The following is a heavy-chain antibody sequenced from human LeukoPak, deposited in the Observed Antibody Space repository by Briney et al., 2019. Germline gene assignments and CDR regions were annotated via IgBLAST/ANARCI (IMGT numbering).Heavy chain of an antibody. CDR3: ARDTSYSYGFDY. J-gene: IGHJ4*02. D-gene: IGHD5-18*01. CDR1: GGTFSSYA. V-gene: IGHV1-69*13. Sequence: SVKVSCKASGGTFSSYAISWVRQAPGQGLEWMGGIIPIFGTANYAQKFQGRVTITADESASTAYMELSSLRSEDTAVYYCARDTSYSYGFDYWGQGTLVTVSS. CDR2: IIPIFGTA.